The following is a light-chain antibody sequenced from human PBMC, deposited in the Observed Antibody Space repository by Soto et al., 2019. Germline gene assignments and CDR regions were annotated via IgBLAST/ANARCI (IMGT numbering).Light chain of an antibody. CDR3: LQDYNYFG. CDR1: QGMTSW. Sequence: DIQITHSPGFVSASVVDRVTISCRASQGMTSWLAWYQQKPGKAPKLLIYKASSLQSGVPSRFSGSGYGTDFTLTISSLQPEDFATYYCLQDYNYFGFGQGTRLEIK. V-gene: IGKV1-12*01. J-gene: IGKJ5*01. CDR2: KAS.